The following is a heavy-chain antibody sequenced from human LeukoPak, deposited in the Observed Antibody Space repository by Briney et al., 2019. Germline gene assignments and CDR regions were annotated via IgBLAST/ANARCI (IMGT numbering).Heavy chain of an antibody. CDR2: IIPILGTA. J-gene: IGHJ6*02. Sequence: SVKVSCKASEGTFSSYAISWVRQSPGQGLEWRGKIIPILGTASYAQRFQGRVTLTADESTSTAYMELSSLRSEDTAVYYCARESLPYGGNSFGHYYGMDVWGQGTTVTVSS. V-gene: IGHV1-69*13. D-gene: IGHD4-23*01. CDR3: ARESLPYGGNSFGHYYGMDV. CDR1: EGTFSSYA.